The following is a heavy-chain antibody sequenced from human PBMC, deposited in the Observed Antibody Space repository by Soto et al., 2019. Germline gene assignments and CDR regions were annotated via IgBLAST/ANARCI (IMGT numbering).Heavy chain of an antibody. CDR2: ISYSGESA. V-gene: IGHV3-23*01. J-gene: IGHJ4*02. CDR3: ANGHRTRFDY. CDR1: GFTFSSHA. Sequence: EVQLLESGGGLIQPGGSLRLSCAASGFTFSSHAMTWVRQGPGKGLEWVSSISYSGESAYYVDSVKGRFTISRDTSKNTLYLQMNSLTAEDTAVYYCANGHRTRFDYWGQGPMVTVSS.